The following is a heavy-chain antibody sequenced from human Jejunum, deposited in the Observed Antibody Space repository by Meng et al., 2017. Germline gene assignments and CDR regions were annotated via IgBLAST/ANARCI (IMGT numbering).Heavy chain of an antibody. Sequence: GESLKISCAASGFTFSRYWMNWIRQAPGKGLEWVAIIKEDGSKKGYVDSVRGRFTISRDNARNSLYLQMNSLRAEDTAIYYCVRDPGWGAFDVWGQGTMVTGSS. CDR1: GFTFSRYW. V-gene: IGHV3-7*01. J-gene: IGHJ3*01. CDR3: VRDPGWGAFDV. CDR2: IKEDGSKK. D-gene: IGHD6-19*01.